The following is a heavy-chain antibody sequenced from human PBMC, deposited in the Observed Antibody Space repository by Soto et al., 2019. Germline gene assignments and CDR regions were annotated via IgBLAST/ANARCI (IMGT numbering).Heavy chain of an antibody. J-gene: IGHJ6*03. CDR1: GFTFSSYD. D-gene: IGHD4-17*01. Sequence: GGSLRLSCAASGFTFSSYDMHWVRQATGKGLEWVSAIGTAGDTYYPGSVKGRFTISRENAKNSLYLQMNSLRAGDTAVYYCARGVRGGDATVTTDYYYYMDVWGKGTTVTVSS. CDR2: IGTAGDT. V-gene: IGHV3-13*01. CDR3: ARGVRGGDATVTTDYYYYMDV.